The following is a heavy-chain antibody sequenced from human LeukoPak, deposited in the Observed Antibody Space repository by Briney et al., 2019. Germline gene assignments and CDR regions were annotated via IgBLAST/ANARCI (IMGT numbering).Heavy chain of an antibody. CDR3: ARGSGARIGFDP. Sequence: SETLSLTCTVSGGSISNSVYYWGWIRQPPGKGLEWIGSIFDSGSTYYNPSLKSRVTISVDTSKNHFSLNLNSVLAADTAVYYCARGSGARIGFDPWGQGTLVSVSS. J-gene: IGHJ5*02. D-gene: IGHD1-26*01. CDR1: GGSISNSVYY. CDR2: IFDSGST. V-gene: IGHV4-39*02.